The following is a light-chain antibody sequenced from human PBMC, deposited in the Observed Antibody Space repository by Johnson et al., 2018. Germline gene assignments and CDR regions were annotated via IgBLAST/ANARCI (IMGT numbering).Light chain of an antibody. Sequence: QSVLTQPHSVSAAPGQKVTISCSGSSSNIRHPSFPPSPPLPFTAPKLHIYENNKRPSGIPDRFSGSKSGTSATLGIAELQTGDEADYYCGTWDSSLSAGNVFGTGTKVTVL. CDR1: SSNIRHPS. V-gene: IGLV1-51*02. J-gene: IGLJ1*01. CDR3: GTWDSSLSAGNV. CDR2: ENN.